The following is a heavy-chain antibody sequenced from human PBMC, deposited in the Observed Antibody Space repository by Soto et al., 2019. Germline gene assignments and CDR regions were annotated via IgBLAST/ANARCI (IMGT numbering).Heavy chain of an antibody. CDR1: GGSISSGDYY. D-gene: IGHD3-22*01. V-gene: IGHV4-30-4*01. CDR2: IYYSGST. Sequence: QVQLQESGPGLVKPSQTLSLTCTVSGGSISSGDYYWSWIRQPPGKGLEWIGYIYYSGSTYYNPSLKTRVTLSVDPSKFQFSLKLSSVTAAATDVYSCARARTYYYDSSGLWDWYFVLWGRGTLVTVSS. CDR3: ARARTYYYDSSGLWDWYFVL. J-gene: IGHJ2*01.